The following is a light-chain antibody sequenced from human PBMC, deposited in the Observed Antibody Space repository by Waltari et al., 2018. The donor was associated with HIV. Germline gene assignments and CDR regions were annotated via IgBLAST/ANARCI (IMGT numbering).Light chain of an antibody. CDR2: GAA. CDR1: QGIRNY. V-gene: IGKV1-9*01. J-gene: IGKJ3*01. CDR3: QQHTAYPLT. Sequence: DSLLTQSPPFLSASVGDRDTISCRASQGIRNYLAWFQQKPGRAPTLLIFGAATLQRGVPSRFSGGGSGTQFTLTINNLQPEDFATYYCQQHTAYPLTFGPGT.